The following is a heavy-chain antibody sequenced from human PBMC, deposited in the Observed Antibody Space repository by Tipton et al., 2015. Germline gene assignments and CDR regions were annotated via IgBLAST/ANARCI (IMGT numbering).Heavy chain of an antibody. Sequence: RSLRLSCAVSGITFNNYGMHWVRQAPGKGLEWVAVISYDGCNKYYADSVRGRFVISRDNSNSTLYLEMNSLRAEDTAVYYCAKNCNSGTKSPRDAFDIWGQGTMVTVSS. D-gene: IGHD1-26*01. CDR2: ISYDGCNK. CDR1: GITFNNYG. V-gene: IGHV3-30*18. CDR3: AKNCNSGTKSPRDAFDI. J-gene: IGHJ3*02.